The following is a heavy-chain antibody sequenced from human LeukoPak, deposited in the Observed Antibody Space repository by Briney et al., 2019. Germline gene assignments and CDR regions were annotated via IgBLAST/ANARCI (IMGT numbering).Heavy chain of an antibody. CDR2: ISSSSSTI. V-gene: IGHV3-48*04. J-gene: IGHJ6*02. Sequence: GSLRLSCAASGFTFSSYAMNWVRQAPGKGLEWVSYISSSSSTIYYADSVKGRFTISRDNAKNSLYLQMNSLRAEDTAVYYCARDCSGGSCYSGWGYYYGMDVWGQGTTVTVSS. CDR1: GFTFSSYA. CDR3: ARDCSGGSCYSGWGYYYGMDV. D-gene: IGHD2-15*01.